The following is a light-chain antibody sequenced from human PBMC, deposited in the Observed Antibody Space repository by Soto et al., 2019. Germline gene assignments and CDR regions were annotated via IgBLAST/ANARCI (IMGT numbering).Light chain of an antibody. CDR3: HQGYSTPRT. V-gene: IGKV1-39*01. J-gene: IGKJ1*01. CDR1: QSISSY. CDR2: AAS. Sequence: DIQMTQSPSSLSASVGDRVTITCRASQSISSYLNWYQQKPGKAPKLLIYAASSLQSGVPSRFSGSGSGTDFTLTISSLQPEDFATYYCHQGYSTPRTFGQGTKVEIK.